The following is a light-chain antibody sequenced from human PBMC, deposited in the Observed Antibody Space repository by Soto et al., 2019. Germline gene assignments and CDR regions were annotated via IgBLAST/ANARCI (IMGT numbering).Light chain of an antibody. CDR3: QQYNNWPLGT. CDR2: GAS. Sequence: ETAMTQSPVTLSLSPGERATLSCRASQTVGDNVAWYRQKPGQPPSLLIYGASTRAPGVPARFSGSGSGTYFILTISSLQSEDFGFYYCQQYNNWPLGTFGKGT. CDR1: QTVGDN. J-gene: IGKJ1*01. V-gene: IGKV3-15*01.